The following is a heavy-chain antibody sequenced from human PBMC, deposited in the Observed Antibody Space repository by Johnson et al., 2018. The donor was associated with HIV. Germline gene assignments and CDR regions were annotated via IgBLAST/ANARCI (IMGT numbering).Heavy chain of an antibody. J-gene: IGHJ3*02. CDR3: ARRVRRVYSYGWDACDI. D-gene: IGHD5-18*01. V-gene: IGHV3-30*02. Sequence: QVQLVESGGGVVQPGGSLRLSCAASGFTFSSYGMHWVRQAPGKGLEWVAFIRYDGNNKYHAESVKGRFTISRDNAKNSLYLQMNSLRAEDTALYYCARRVRRVYSYGWDACDIWGQGTMVTVSS. CDR1: GFTFSSYG. CDR2: IRYDGNNK.